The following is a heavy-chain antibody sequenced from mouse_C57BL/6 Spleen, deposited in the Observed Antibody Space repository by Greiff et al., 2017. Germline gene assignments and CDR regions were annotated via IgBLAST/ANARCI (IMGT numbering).Heavy chain of an antibody. Sequence: VQLQQSGAELVRPGASVKLSCTASGFNIKDYYMHWVKQRPEQGLEWIGRMDPEDGDTEYAPKFQGKATMTADTSSNTAYLQLSSLTSEDTAVYYCTTEKYYGNYAWFAYWGQGTLVTVSA. J-gene: IGHJ3*01. CDR2: MDPEDGDT. V-gene: IGHV14-1*01. D-gene: IGHD2-1*01. CDR3: TTEKYYGNYAWFAY. CDR1: GFNIKDYY.